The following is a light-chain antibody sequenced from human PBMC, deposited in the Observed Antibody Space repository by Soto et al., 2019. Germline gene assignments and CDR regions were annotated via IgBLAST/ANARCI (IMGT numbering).Light chain of an antibody. V-gene: IGKV1-39*01. CDR3: QQSYSTPRA. J-gene: IGKJ1*01. CDR1: QSISSY. Sequence: DIQMTQSPSSLSASVGDRVTITCRASQSISSYLNWYQQKRGKAPKLLIYAASSLQSGVRSRFSGSGSGTDFTLTISSLQPEDFATYYCQQSYSTPRAFGQGTKVEIK. CDR2: AAS.